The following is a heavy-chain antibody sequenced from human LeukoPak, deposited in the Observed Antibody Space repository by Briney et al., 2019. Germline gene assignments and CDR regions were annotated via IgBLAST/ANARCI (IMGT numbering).Heavy chain of an antibody. D-gene: IGHD1-26*01. CDR2: INPNSGGT. CDR3: ARDLNRETYYFDY. J-gene: IGHJ4*02. CDR1: GYTFTGYY. V-gene: IGHV1-2*02. Sequence: ASVKVSSKASGYTFTGYYMHWVRQAPGQGLEWMGWINPNSGGTNYAQKFQGRVTMTRDTSISTAYMELSRLRSDDTAVYYCARDLNRETYYFDYWGQGTLVTVSS.